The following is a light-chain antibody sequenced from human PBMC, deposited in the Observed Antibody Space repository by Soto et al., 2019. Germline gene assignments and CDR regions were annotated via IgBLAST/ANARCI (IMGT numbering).Light chain of an antibody. CDR2: QDK. CDR3: QAWDTSTAWV. V-gene: IGLV3-1*01. CDR1: KLGDKY. Sequence: SSELTQPPSVSVSPGHTASITCSGDKLGDKYASWYQQKPGQSPVVVIYQDKKRPSGIPERFSGSTSGNTATLTITGTQAMDEADYYCQAWDTSTAWVFGGGTKLTVL. J-gene: IGLJ2*01.